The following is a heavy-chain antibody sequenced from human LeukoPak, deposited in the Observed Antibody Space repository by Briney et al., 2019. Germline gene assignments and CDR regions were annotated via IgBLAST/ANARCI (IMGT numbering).Heavy chain of an antibody. J-gene: IGHJ4*02. CDR3: ATRPAGTTWYGVFDY. Sequence: SETLSLTCTVSGASMSNHYWSWIPQPPGKGLEWIGYIYDSETTNYNPSLKSRVTMSVDTSKSQFSLRLSSVTAADTALYYCATRPAGTTWYGVFDYWSRGTLVTVSS. CDR1: GASMSNHY. CDR2: IYDSETT. D-gene: IGHD6-13*01. V-gene: IGHV4-59*11.